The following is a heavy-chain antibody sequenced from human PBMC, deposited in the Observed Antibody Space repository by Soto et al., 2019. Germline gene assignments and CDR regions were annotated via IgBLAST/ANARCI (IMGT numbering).Heavy chain of an antibody. CDR2: IIPILGIA. CDR3: ARYSSSWYVGYYYGMDV. J-gene: IGHJ6*02. V-gene: IGHV1-69*02. D-gene: IGHD6-13*01. Sequence: QVQLVQSGAEVKKPGSSVKVSCKASGGTFSSYTISWVRQAPGQGLEWMGRIIPILGIANYAQKFQGRVTITADKSTSTGYMELSSLRSENTAVYYCARYSSSWYVGYYYGMDVWGQGTTVAVSS. CDR1: GGTFSSYT.